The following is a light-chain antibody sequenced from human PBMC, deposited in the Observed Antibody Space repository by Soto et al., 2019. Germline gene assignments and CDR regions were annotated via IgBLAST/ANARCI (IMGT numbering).Light chain of an antibody. CDR1: QSVSSS. V-gene: IGKV3-11*01. Sequence: ESMLTQSPATVSLSPGERAPLSCRVSQSVSSSLAWYQRKPGQAPRLLIYDASNRATGIPARFSGSGSGTDFTLTISCLEPEDFAVYYCQQLSTWRPIPLGAGTRLEI. J-gene: IGKJ5*01. CDR3: QQLSTWRPIP. CDR2: DAS.